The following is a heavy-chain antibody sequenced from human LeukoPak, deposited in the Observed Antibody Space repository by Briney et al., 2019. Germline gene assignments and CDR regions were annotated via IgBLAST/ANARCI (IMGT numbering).Heavy chain of an antibody. CDR3: AIGGSGWSEP. CDR2: ITNSGDTI. Sequence: GGSLRLSCAASGFTFSSNDFNWVRQAPGRGLEWISYITNSGDTIYYADSMKGRVTVSRDNTWNLLYLQMNSLTVDDTAVYYCAIGGSGWSEPWGQGTLVTVSS. V-gene: IGHV3-48*01. D-gene: IGHD6-19*01. J-gene: IGHJ5*02. CDR1: GFTFSSND.